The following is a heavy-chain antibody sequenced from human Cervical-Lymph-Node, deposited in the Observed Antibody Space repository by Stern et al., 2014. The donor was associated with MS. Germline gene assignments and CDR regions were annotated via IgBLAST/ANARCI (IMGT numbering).Heavy chain of an antibody. CDR1: GFTFSTYA. J-gene: IGHJ4*02. V-gene: IGHV3-30-3*01. Sequence: VQLVESGGGVVQPGRFLSLSCVASGFTFSTYAMHWVRQAPGKGLEWVAFVSYDGTQRNSTDSVKARFTISRDNSKNTLYLHMNSLRDEDTAVYFCARGGRGVGLEYWGQGALVTVSS. D-gene: IGHD3-10*01. CDR2: VSYDGTQR. CDR3: ARGGRGVGLEY.